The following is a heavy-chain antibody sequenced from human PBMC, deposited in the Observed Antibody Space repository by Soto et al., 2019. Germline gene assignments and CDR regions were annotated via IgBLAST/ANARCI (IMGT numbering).Heavy chain of an antibody. CDR1: GFTFSSYA. CDR2: ISGSGGST. J-gene: IGHJ3*02. V-gene: IGHV3-23*01. D-gene: IGHD3-10*01. Sequence: EVQLLESGGGLVQPGGSLRLSCAASGFTFSSYAMSWVRQAPGKGLEWVSAISGSGGSTYYADSVKGRFTISRDNSKNTLYLQMNSLRAEDTAVYYCAKDFGPPGITMVRGVITDAFDIWGQGTMVTVSS. CDR3: AKDFGPPGITMVRGVITDAFDI.